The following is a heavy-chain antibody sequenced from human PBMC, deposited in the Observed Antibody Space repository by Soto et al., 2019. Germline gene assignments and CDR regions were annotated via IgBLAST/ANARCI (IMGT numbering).Heavy chain of an antibody. V-gene: IGHV3-23*01. CDR3: AKGRSYYYYYGVDV. CDR2: IIGSGGST. J-gene: IGHJ6*02. CDR1: GFTFSSCA. Sequence: LRLSCAASGFTFSSCAMGWVRQAPGKGLEWVSDIIGSGGSTYYADPVKGRFTISRDNSKSTLYLQMNSLRAEDTALYYCAKGRSYYYYYGVDVWGQGTTVTVSS.